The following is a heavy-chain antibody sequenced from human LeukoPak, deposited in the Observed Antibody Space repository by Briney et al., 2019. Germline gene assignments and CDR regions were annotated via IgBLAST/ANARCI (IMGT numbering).Heavy chain of an antibody. CDR2: ISWNSGTI. CDR3: VKDRSKTFSYAHH. Sequence: GGSLRLSCSASGFTFDDYAMHWVRQAPGKGPEWVSGISWNSGTIAYADSVKGRFTISRDNATNSLYLQMNRLGVEDTALYYCVKDRSKTFSYAHHWGQGTLVTVSS. V-gene: IGHV3-9*01. J-gene: IGHJ5*02. D-gene: IGHD2-2*01. CDR1: GFTFDDYA.